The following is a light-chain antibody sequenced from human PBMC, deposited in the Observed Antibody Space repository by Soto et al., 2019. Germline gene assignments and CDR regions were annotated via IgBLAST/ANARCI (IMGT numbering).Light chain of an antibody. V-gene: IGKV1-12*01. CDR2: TGS. CDR3: QQANSFHLT. CDR1: QGISSW. Sequence: DLQMTQSPSSVSSSVGDRVSITCRASQGISSWLAWYQQKPGRAPKLLIYTGSSLQRGVPSRFSGTGSGTDFTLTIISLQSEDVATYYCQQANSFHLTCGGRTEVEIK. J-gene: IGKJ4*01.